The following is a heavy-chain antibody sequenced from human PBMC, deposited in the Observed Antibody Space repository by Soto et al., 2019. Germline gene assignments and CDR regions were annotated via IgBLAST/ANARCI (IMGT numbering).Heavy chain of an antibody. CDR3: ARSSGDDFFYYGMDV. D-gene: IGHD4-17*01. CDR1: GASITSHY. Sequence: SETLSLTCSVSGASITSHYWNWIRQSAGEGLQWIGRVYARGATNYNPSLKSRVTISGDTSKNQFSLKLTSVTAADTAVYYCARSSGDDFFYYGMDVWGQGNTVTVSS. V-gene: IGHV4-59*10. CDR2: VYARGAT. J-gene: IGHJ6*02.